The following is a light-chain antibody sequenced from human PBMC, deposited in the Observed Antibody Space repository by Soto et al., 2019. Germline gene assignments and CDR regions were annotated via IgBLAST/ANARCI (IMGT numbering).Light chain of an antibody. CDR2: XVS. J-gene: IGLJ1*01. Sequence: QSALTQPASVSGSPGQSITISCTGTSSDVGGYNYVSWYQQHPGKAPKLMIXXVSNXXXXXXXXXSGSKSGNTASLTISGXXXXXXXXXXCSSYTSSSTLVFGTGTKLTVL. CDR3: SSYTSSSTLV. V-gene: IGLV2-14*01. CDR1: SSDVGGYNY.